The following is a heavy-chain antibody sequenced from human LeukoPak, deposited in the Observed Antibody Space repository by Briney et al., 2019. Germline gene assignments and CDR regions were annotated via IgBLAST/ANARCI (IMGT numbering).Heavy chain of an antibody. CDR3: AIDISTVSIAAHYY. CDR1: GGSISSSTYY. CDR2: IFYSGRT. V-gene: IGHV4-39*07. D-gene: IGHD6-13*01. Sequence: PSETLSLTCTVSGGSISSSTYYWGWIRQPPGKGLEWIGSIFYSGRTYYNPSPKSRVTMSVDTSKNQFSLRLSSVNAADTAVYYCAIDISTVSIAAHYYWGQGTLVTVSS. J-gene: IGHJ4*02.